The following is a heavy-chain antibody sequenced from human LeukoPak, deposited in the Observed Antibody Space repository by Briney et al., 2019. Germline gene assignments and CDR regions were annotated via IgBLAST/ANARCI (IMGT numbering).Heavy chain of an antibody. CDR1: GFTLSSYE. CDR2: IDYSGGST. CDR3: ARERWLQGLDY. Sequence: GGSLRLSCTASGFTLSSYEMSWIRQAPGKGLEWVSSIDYSGGSTHYADSVMGRFTISRDNAKNSLYLQMNSLRVEDTAVYYCARERWLQGLDYWGQGTLVTVSS. V-gene: IGHV3-23*01. J-gene: IGHJ4*02. D-gene: IGHD5-24*01.